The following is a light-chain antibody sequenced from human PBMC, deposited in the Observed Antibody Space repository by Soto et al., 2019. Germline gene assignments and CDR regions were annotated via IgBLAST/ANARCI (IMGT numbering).Light chain of an antibody. V-gene: IGKV3-15*01. Sequence: EIVMTQSPATLSVSPGERATLSCRASQSVSSNLAWYQQKPGQAPRLLIYGASTRATGIPARFSGSGSGTEFTLTISSLQSVDFAVYYCQQYNNWITFGPGTKVDIK. CDR2: GAS. CDR1: QSVSSN. J-gene: IGKJ3*01. CDR3: QQYNNWIT.